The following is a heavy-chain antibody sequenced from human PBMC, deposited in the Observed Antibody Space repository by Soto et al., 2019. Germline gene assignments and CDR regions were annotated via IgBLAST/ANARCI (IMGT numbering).Heavy chain of an antibody. CDR1: GDSTTGGKFH. V-gene: IGHV4-31*03. CDR2: IYYSGNT. D-gene: IGHD1-1*01. J-gene: IGHJ4*02. CDR3: ASEGYESSSYFDC. Sequence: QVQLQESGPGLVKPSETLSLTCTVSGDSTTGGKFHWSWIRQHPGKGLEWIGYIYYSGNTYYNPSLKGRVTISVDTSKSQFSLKLNSVTAADTAVYFCASEGYESSSYFDCWGQGALVTVSS.